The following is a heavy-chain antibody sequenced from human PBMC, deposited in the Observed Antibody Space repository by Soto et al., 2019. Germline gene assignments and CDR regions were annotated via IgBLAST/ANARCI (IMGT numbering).Heavy chain of an antibody. V-gene: IGHV3-48*03. CDR1: GFTFSSYE. J-gene: IGHJ6*02. CDR2: ISSSGSTI. CDR3: VCPVGNPDDPLGYYGMDV. D-gene: IGHD1-26*01. Sequence: PGGSLRLSCAASGFTFSSYEMNWVRQAPGKGLEWVSYISSSGSTIYYADSVKGRFTISRDNAKNSLYLQMNSLRAEDTAVYYCVCPVGNPDDPLGYYGMDVWGQGTTVTVSS.